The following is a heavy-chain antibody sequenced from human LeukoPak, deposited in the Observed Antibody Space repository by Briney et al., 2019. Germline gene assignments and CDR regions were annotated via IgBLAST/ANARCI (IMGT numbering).Heavy chain of an antibody. CDR2: ISQDGSGK. Sequence: PGGSLRLSCGASGFTFSNYWMSWVRQAPGKGLEWVINISQDGSGKNYADSVEGRFTISRDNAKNTLYLHMRSLSVEDTAVYYCARDMNGLTWGQGTLVTVSS. V-gene: IGHV3-7*01. CDR1: GFTFSNYW. CDR3: ARDMNGLT. D-gene: IGHD1-1*01. J-gene: IGHJ5*02.